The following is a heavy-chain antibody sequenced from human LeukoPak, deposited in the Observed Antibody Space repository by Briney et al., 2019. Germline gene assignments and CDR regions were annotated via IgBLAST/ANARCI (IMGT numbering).Heavy chain of an antibody. CDR2: ISGSGGST. CDR3: AKEGGYCSSTSCQGALDY. Sequence: GGSLRLSCAASGFTFSSYAMSWVRQAPGKGLEWVSVISGSGGSTYYADSVKGRFTISRDNSKNTLYLQMNSLRAEDTAVYYCAKEGGYCSSTSCQGALDYRGQGTLVTVSS. D-gene: IGHD2-2*01. CDR1: GFTFSSYA. J-gene: IGHJ4*02. V-gene: IGHV3-23*01.